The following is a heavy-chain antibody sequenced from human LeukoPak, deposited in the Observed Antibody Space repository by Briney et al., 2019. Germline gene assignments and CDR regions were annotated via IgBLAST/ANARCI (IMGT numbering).Heavy chain of an antibody. CDR3: VAHTPSNLVVVAWGEFDY. CDR1: GFTFSSYA. J-gene: IGHJ4*02. CDR2: ISGSGGST. D-gene: IGHD3-22*01. Sequence: GGSLRLSCAASGFTFSSYAMSWVRQAPGKGLEWVSAISGSGGSTYYADSVKGRFTISRDNSKNTLYLQMNSLRAEDTAVYYCVAHTPSNLVVVAWGEFDYWGQGTLVTVSS. V-gene: IGHV3-23*01.